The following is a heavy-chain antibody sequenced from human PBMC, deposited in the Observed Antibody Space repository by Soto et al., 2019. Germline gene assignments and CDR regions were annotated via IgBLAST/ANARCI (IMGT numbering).Heavy chain of an antibody. CDR3: AADYYDSSGYF. V-gene: IGHV4-34*01. Sequence: KSSETLSLTCAVYGGSFSGYYWSWIRQPPGKGLEWIGEINHSGSTNYNPSLKSRVTISVDTSKNQFSLKLSSVTAADTAVYYCAADYYDSSGYFRGQGTLVTVSS. J-gene: IGHJ4*02. CDR2: INHSGST. CDR1: GGSFSGYY. D-gene: IGHD3-22*01.